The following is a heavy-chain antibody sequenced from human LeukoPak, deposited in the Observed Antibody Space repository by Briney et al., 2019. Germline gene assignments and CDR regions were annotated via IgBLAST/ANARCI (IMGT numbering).Heavy chain of an antibody. Sequence: PSETLSLTCTVSGGAISSYYWSWIWQPPGKGLEWIGYIQYSGSSNYNSSLKSRVTISVDTSQNHFSLKVSSVTAADTAVYYCARGKRWLQSPFDYWGQGTLVTVSS. CDR3: ARGKRWLQSPFDY. V-gene: IGHV4-59*01. D-gene: IGHD5-24*01. J-gene: IGHJ4*02. CDR1: GGAISSYY. CDR2: IQYSGSS.